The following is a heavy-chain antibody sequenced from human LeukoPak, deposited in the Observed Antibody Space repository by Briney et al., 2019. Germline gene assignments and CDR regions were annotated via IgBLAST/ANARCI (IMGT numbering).Heavy chain of an antibody. CDR1: GYTFTSYD. CDR3: ARLRNYGDAFDI. J-gene: IGHJ3*02. V-gene: IGHV1-8*01. Sequence: ASVQVSCKASGYTFTSYDVNWLRQAPGQGLEWMGWMSPNSGNTGYAQKFQGRVTMTRNTSISTVYVELNSLRSEDTAVYYCARLRNYGDAFDIWGQGTMVTVSS. D-gene: IGHD1-7*01. CDR2: MSPNSGNT.